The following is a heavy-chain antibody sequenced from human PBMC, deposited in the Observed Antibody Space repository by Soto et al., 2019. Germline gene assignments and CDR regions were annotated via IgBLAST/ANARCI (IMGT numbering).Heavy chain of an antibody. CDR3: ARGGHVVVVTAALDY. J-gene: IGHJ4*02. CDR1: GDTFTDYY. CDR2: VNPSGGHT. V-gene: IGHV1-46*01. Sequence: QVQLVQSGAEVKKPGASVKVSCKASGDTFTDYYIHWVRQAPGQGLEWMGTVNPSGGHTAYAQHFLGRMTMTRDPSTGTLYMELTSLPSEDTAIYYCARGGHVVVVTAALDYGGQGTLVTVSS. D-gene: IGHD2-21*02.